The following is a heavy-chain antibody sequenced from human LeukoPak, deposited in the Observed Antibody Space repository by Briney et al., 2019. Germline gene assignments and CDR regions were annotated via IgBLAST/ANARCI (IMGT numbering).Heavy chain of an antibody. CDR1: GYTFTGYY. D-gene: IGHD5/OR15-5a*01. Sequence: GSLRVSCKASGYTFTGYYMCWVRQAPGEGLEWVGWIKPNSGGTNYAQKFQGRVTMTRDTSNSTLYMELSRLRSDDTAVYYCARSTDHDYWGQGTLVTVSS. CDR2: IKPNSGGT. J-gene: IGHJ4*02. V-gene: IGHV1-2*02. CDR3: ARSTDHDY.